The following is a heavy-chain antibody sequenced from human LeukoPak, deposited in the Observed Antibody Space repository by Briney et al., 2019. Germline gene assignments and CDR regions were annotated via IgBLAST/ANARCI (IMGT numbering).Heavy chain of an antibody. CDR1: GFTFSSYE. V-gene: IGHV3-48*03. Sequence: PGGSLRLSCAASGFTFSSYEMNWVRQAPGKGLEWVSHIRSYDSTIYYADSVKGRFTISRDNAKNSLYLQMNSLRVEDTAVYYCAGEFRGSNNFDYWGQGTLVTVSS. D-gene: IGHD3-10*01. CDR3: AGEFRGSNNFDY. CDR2: IRSYDSTI. J-gene: IGHJ4*02.